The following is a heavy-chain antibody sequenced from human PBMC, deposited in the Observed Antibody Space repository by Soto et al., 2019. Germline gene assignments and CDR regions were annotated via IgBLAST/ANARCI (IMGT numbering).Heavy chain of an antibody. CDR2: IYYSGST. CDR1: GGSISSSSYY. Sequence: PSETLSLTCTVSGGSISSSSYYWGWIRQPPGKGLEWIGSIYYSGSTYYNPSLKSRATISVDTSKNQFSLKLSSVTAADTAVYYCARRYCTNGVCYPFDYWGQGTLVTVSS. J-gene: IGHJ4*02. CDR3: ARRYCTNGVCYPFDY. D-gene: IGHD2-8*01. V-gene: IGHV4-39*01.